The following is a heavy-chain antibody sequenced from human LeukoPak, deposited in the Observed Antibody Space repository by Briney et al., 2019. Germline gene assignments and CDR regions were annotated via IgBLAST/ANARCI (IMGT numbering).Heavy chain of an antibody. J-gene: IGHJ2*01. Sequence: SETLSLTCAVYAGSFSAYYWNWIRQPPGKGLEWIGEINHRGSTNYNPSLKSRVTISVDTSKNQFSLKLSSVTAADTAVYYCARASYYNNPEYWYFDLWGRGTLVTVSS. CDR3: ARASYYNNPEYWYFDL. CDR2: INHRGST. CDR1: AGSFSAYY. V-gene: IGHV4-34*01. D-gene: IGHD3-9*01.